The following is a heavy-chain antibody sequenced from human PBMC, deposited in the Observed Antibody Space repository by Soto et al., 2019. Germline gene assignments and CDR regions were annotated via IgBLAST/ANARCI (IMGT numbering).Heavy chain of an antibody. CDR3: ARTAAGTRENWFDP. V-gene: IGHV4-38-2*01. CDR2: IYHSGST. J-gene: IGHJ5*02. CDR1: GYSISSGYY. D-gene: IGHD6-13*01. Sequence: ASETLSLTSVSGYSISSGYYWGWIRQPPGKGLEWIGSIYHSGSTYYNPSLKSRVTISVDTSKNQFSLKLSSVTAADTAVYYCARTAAGTRENWFDPWGQGTLVTSPQ.